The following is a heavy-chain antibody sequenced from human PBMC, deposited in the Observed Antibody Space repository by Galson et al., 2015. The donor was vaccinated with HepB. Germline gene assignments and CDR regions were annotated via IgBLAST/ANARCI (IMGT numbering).Heavy chain of an antibody. CDR2: IWYDGSNK. V-gene: IGHV3-33*01. CDR1: GFTFSSYG. CDR3: ARAPYSSSSVADWFDP. J-gene: IGHJ5*02. Sequence: SLRLSCAASGFTFSSYGMHWVRQAPGKGLEWVAVIWYDGSNKYYADSVKGRFTISRDNSKNTLYLQMNSLRAEDTAVYYCARAPYSSSSVADWFDPWGQGTLVTVSS. D-gene: IGHD6-6*01.